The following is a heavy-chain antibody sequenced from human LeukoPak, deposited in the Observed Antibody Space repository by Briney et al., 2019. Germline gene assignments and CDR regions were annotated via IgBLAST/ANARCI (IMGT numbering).Heavy chain of an antibody. D-gene: IGHD3-16*01. Sequence: SDTLSLTCTVSGGSISSYYWSWIRQPPGKGREWIGYIYYSGSTNYNPSLKRRVTISVDTSKNQFSLKLSSVTAADTAVYYCARDSSGWYGGGYFDLWGRGTLVTVSS. CDR1: GGSISSYY. CDR2: IYYSGST. CDR3: ARDSSGWYGGGYFDL. V-gene: IGHV4-59*01. J-gene: IGHJ2*01.